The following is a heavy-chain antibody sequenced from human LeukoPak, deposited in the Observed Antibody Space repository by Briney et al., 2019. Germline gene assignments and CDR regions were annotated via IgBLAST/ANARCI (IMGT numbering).Heavy chain of an antibody. Sequence: GRSLRLSCAASGFTFSNYAMHWVRQAPGEGLEWVTIISYDGNTKYYADSVKGRFTISRDNSKNTLYLQMNSLRAEDTAVYYCAGGYSSSSRLNWFDPWGQGTLVTVSS. CDR3: AGGYSSSSRLNWFDP. V-gene: IGHV3-30-3*01. J-gene: IGHJ5*02. CDR2: ISYDGNTK. CDR1: GFTFSNYA. D-gene: IGHD6-13*01.